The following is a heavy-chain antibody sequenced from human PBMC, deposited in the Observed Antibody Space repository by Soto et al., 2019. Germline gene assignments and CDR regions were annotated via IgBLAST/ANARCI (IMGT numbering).Heavy chain of an antibody. D-gene: IGHD2-21*02. CDR2: IWYDGSNK. CDR1: GFTFSSYG. V-gene: IGHV3-33*01. J-gene: IGHJ2*01. CDR3: ARGWYCGGDCYEWYFEL. Sequence: QVQLVESGGGVVQPGRSLRLSCAASGFTFSSYGMHWVRQAPGKGLEWVAGIWYDGSNKYYADSVKGQFTISRDNSKKTLYLQMNSLRTEETAVYYCARGWYCGGDCYEWYFELWGRGTLVTVSS.